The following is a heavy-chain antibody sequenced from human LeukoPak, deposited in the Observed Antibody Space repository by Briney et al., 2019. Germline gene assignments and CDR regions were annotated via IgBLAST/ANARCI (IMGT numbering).Heavy chain of an antibody. CDR1: GFTFSAYA. D-gene: IGHD3-10*01. Sequence: GGSLRLSCAASGFTFSAYAMSWVRQAPGKGLEWVSFIGGSGVSTWYADSVKGRFTISRDDSKNALYLEMNSLRAEDTAVYYCARDHRYWTYAGSGSYCLHYWGQGTLVTVSS. CDR3: ARDHRYWTYAGSGSYCLHY. J-gene: IGHJ4*02. CDR2: IGGSGVST. V-gene: IGHV3-23*01.